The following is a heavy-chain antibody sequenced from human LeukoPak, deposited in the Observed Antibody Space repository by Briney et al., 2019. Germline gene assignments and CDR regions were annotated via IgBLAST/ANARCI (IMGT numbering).Heavy chain of an antibody. CDR1: GFTLSRFD. V-gene: IGHV3-30-3*01. CDR2: ISNDGGKK. CDR3: ARDYDYHNSNAYYDAFDV. J-gene: IGHJ3*01. Sequence: GGSLRLSCAASGFTLSRFDMHWVRQAPDKGLERVALISNDGGKKYYADSVKDRFTISRDSSKNTLYLQMNSLRPEDTAVYFCARDYDYHNSNAYYDAFDVWGQGTKATVSS. D-gene: IGHD3-22*01.